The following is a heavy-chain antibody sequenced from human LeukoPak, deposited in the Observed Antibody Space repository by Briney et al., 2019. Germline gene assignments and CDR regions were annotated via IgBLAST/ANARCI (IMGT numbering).Heavy chain of an antibody. CDR1: GFTFSSYA. CDR2: ISSNAGST. CDR3: ARASRGWYGY. Sequence: GGYVRLSCVVSGFTFSSYAMHWVRQAPGKGLEYVSAISSNAGSTYYANSVKGRFTISRDNSKNTLYLQMGSLRVEDMAVYYCARASRGWYGYWGQGTQVSNSS. V-gene: IGHV3-64*01. J-gene: IGHJ4*02. D-gene: IGHD6-19*01.